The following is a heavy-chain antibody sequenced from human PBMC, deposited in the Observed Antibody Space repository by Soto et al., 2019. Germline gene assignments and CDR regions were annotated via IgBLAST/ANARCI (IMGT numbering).Heavy chain of an antibody. Sequence: QVQLVQSGAEVKTPGSSLKVSCKVSGSRFSNYVISWVRQAPGHGLEWLGRIIPIFNSTKYAQSFQGRVTITADKSTSTASLELSSLRSDATAVYSGAREGRGKKAGYTGLVSLGYWGPGTLVTVSS. CDR3: AREGRGKKAGYTGLVSLGY. CDR1: GSRFSNYV. J-gene: IGHJ4*02. V-gene: IGHV1-69*06. CDR2: IIPIFNST. D-gene: IGHD2-2*02.